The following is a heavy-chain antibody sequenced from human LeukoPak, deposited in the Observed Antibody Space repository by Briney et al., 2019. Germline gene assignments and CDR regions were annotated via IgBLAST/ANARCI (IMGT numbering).Heavy chain of an antibody. CDR1: GGSFSGYY. CDR2: INHSGST. J-gene: IGHJ6*03. CDR3: ARLEGQYYYYMDV. Sequence: SETLSLTCAVYGGSFSGYYWSWIRQPPGRGLEWIGEINHSGSTNYNPSLKSRVTISVDTSKNQFSLKLSSVTAADTPVYYCARLEGQYYYYMDVWGKGTTVTISS. V-gene: IGHV4-34*01.